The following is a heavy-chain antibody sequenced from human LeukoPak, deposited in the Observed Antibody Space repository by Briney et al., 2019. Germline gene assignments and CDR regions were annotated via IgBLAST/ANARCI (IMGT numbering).Heavy chain of an antibody. V-gene: IGHV4-34*01. CDR3: ARGAIAARPTDY. D-gene: IGHD6-6*01. J-gene: IGHJ4*02. CDR1: GGSFSGYC. CDR2: INHSGST. Sequence: SETLSLTCAVYGGSFSGYCWSWIRQPPGKGLEWIGEINHSGSTNYNPSLKSRVTISVDTSKNQFSLKLSSVTAADTAVYYCARGAIAARPTDYWGQGTLVTVSS.